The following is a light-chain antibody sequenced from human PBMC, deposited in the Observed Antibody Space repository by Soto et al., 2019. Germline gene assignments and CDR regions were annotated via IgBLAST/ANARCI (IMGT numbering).Light chain of an antibody. Sequence: ETVMTQSPATLSVSPGYGATLSCRASQSVGSNLAWYQQKPGQPPRLLISGASTRATGIPASFSGSGSGTEFTLTIRSLQSEDSAVYYCQQYNSWPYTFGQGTNVDIK. CDR1: QSVGSN. V-gene: IGKV3-15*01. J-gene: IGKJ2*01. CDR2: GAS. CDR3: QQYNSWPYT.